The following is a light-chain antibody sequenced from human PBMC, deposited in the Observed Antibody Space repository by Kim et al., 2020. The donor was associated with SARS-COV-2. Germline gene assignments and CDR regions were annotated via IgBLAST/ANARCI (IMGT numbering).Light chain of an antibody. CDR1: QSVSSY. V-gene: IGKV3-11*01. J-gene: IGKJ4*01. Sequence: EIVLTQSPATLSLSPGERATLSCRASQSVSSYLAWYQHKPGQAPRLLIYDASNRATGIPARFSGSGSGTDFTLTINSLEPEDFAVYYCQQRSNWPLIFGGGTKLEI. CDR2: DAS. CDR3: QQRSNWPLI.